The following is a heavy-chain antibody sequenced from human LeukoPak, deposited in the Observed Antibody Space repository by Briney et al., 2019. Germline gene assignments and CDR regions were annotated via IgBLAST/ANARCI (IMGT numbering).Heavy chain of an antibody. CDR1: GFTFSSYG. CDR3: HVRSDILTGSFDY. J-gene: IGHJ4*02. CDR2: IWYGGSNK. V-gene: IGHV3-33*08. Sequence: PGRSLRLSCAASGFTFSSYGMHWVRQAPGKGLEWVAVIWYGGSNKYYADSVKGRFTISRDNSKNTLYLQMNSLRAEDTAVYYCHVRSDILTGSFDYWGQGTLVTVSS. D-gene: IGHD3-9*01.